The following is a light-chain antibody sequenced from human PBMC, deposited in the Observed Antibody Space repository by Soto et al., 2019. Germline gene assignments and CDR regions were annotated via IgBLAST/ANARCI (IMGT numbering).Light chain of an antibody. J-gene: IGKJ4*01. CDR3: QQYGASPPAT. CDR2: SPS. Sequence: EIVLTQSPGALSLSPGEGATLRCAASESISSSYLAWYQQRRGQAPRLLIYSPSTRAAGISPRFSGSGAGRDFTLTISRLEPDDSAIYYCQQYGASPPATFGGGTRVEI. V-gene: IGKV3-20*01. CDR1: ESISSSY.